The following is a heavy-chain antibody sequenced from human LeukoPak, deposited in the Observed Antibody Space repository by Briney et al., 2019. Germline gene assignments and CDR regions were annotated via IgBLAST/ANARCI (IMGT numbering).Heavy chain of an antibody. V-gene: IGHV3-48*01. CDR1: GLTFDDYG. Sequence: GGSLRLSCVASGLTFDDYGMSWVRQAPGKGLEWVSYISSSSSTIYYADSVKGRFTISRDNAKNSLYLQMNSLRAEDTAVYYCARDRRGYGGNFDYWGQGTLVTVSS. CDR2: ISSSSSTI. CDR3: ARDRRGYGGNFDY. J-gene: IGHJ4*02. D-gene: IGHD4-23*01.